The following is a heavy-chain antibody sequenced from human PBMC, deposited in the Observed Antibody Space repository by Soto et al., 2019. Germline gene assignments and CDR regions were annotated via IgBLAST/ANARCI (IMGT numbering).Heavy chain of an antibody. CDR2: IYPGDSDT. D-gene: IGHD3-3*01. CDR1: GYSFTSYW. J-gene: IGHJ6*02. CDR3: ARLWSGYYTSPDYYYYGMGV. V-gene: IGHV5-51*01. Sequence: GESLKISCKGSGYSFTSYWIGWVRQMPGKGLEWMGIIYPGDSDTRYSPSFQGQVTISADKSISTAYLQWSSLKASDTAMYYCARLWSGYYTSPDYYYYGMGVWGQGTTVTVSS.